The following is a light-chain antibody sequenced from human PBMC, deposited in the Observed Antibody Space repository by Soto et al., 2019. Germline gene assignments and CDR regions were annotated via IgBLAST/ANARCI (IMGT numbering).Light chain of an antibody. V-gene: IGKV1-8*01. CDR1: QGISSY. Sequence: AIRMTQSPSSLSASTGDRVTITCRASQGISSYLAWYQQKPGKAPKLLIYAASTLQGGVPSRFSGSGSVTDFSLTISCLQFEDFATYYCRQYYSYPRTFGQGTKVEIK. CDR3: RQYYSYPRT. J-gene: IGKJ1*01. CDR2: AAS.